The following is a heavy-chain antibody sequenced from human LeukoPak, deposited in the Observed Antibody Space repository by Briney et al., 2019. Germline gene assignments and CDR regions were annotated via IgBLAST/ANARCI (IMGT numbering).Heavy chain of an antibody. CDR3: ARVVGLTGYSSNWYSGYYYYMDV. CDR2: ISSSSSTI. CDR1: GFTFSSYG. D-gene: IGHD6-13*01. Sequence: QPGGSLRLSCAASGFTFSSYGMTWVRQAPGKGLEWVSYISSSSSTIYYADSVKGRFTISRDNAKNSLYLQLNSLRAEDTAVYYCARVVGLTGYSSNWYSGYYYYMDVWGKGTTVTVSS. V-gene: IGHV3-48*01. J-gene: IGHJ6*03.